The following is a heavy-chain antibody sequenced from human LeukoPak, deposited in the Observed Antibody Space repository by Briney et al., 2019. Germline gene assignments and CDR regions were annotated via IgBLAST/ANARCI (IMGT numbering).Heavy chain of an antibody. J-gene: IGHJ4*02. Sequence: GATVKISCKASGYTFTDYYMHWVQQAPGKGLEWMGRVDPEDGETIYAEKFRGRVTITADTSTDTAYMELSSLRSEDTAVYYCATVSVLVVPAAKAFDYWGQGTLVTVSS. D-gene: IGHD2-2*01. CDR3: ATVSVLVVPAAKAFDY. CDR2: VDPEDGET. V-gene: IGHV1-69-2*01. CDR1: GYTFTDYY.